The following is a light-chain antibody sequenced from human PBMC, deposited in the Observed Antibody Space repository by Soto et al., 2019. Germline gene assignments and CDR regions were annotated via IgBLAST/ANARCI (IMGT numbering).Light chain of an antibody. CDR2: DTS. CDR1: QSVSSSY. Sequence: EIVLTQSPGTLSLSPGERATLSCRASQSVSSSYLAGYQQKPDPAPRLLTYDTSSRATGIPVRFSGIGSGTVFTLAISRLEPEDSEVYYCQQCGSSPSFGQGTKVELK. V-gene: IGKV3-20*01. CDR3: QQCGSSPS. J-gene: IGKJ1*01.